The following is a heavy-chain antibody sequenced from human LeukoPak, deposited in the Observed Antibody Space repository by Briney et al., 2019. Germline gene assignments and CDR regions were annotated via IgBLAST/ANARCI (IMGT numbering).Heavy chain of an antibody. Sequence: GGSLRLPCAASGFTFDDYAMHWVRQAPGKGLEWASGISWNSGSIGYADSVKGRFTISRDNAKNSLYLQMNSLRAEDTALYYCAKDRLGYCSSTSCYTVFDYWGQGTLVTVSS. D-gene: IGHD2-2*02. CDR1: GFTFDDYA. J-gene: IGHJ4*02. CDR2: ISWNSGSI. V-gene: IGHV3-9*01. CDR3: AKDRLGYCSSTSCYTVFDY.